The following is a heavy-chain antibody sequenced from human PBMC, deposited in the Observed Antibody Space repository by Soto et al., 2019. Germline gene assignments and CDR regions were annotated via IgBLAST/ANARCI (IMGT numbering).Heavy chain of an antibody. D-gene: IGHD3-10*01. Sequence: VLSLRLSCVSSGMTFGSRAMSWGRQAPGEGLEWVSTITDSGGDAKYADSVRGRFTISRDNFYNTLSLQMSSLRAEDSAVYSCARGSKDSYPGSRIFDFWGRGPLVTVSS. CDR3: ARGSKDSYPGSRIFDF. CDR2: ITDSGGDA. CDR1: GMTFGSRA. V-gene: IGHV3-23*01. J-gene: IGHJ4*02.